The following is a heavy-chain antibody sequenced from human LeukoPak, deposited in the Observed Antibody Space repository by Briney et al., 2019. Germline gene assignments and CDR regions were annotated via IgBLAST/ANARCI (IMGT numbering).Heavy chain of an antibody. CDR3: ARDLIVGATTGGGFDY. CDR2: ISAYNGNT. V-gene: IGHV1-18*01. Sequence: ASVKVSCKASGYTFTSYGISWVRQAPGQGLEWMGWISAYNGNTNYAQRLQGRVTMTTDTSTSTAYMELRSLRSDDTAVYYCARDLIVGATTGGGFDYWGQGTLVTVSS. D-gene: IGHD1-26*01. CDR1: GYTFTSYG. J-gene: IGHJ4*02.